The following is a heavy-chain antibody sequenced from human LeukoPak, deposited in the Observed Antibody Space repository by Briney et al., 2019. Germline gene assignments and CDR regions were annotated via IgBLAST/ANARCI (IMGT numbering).Heavy chain of an antibody. CDR2: IYYDGST. J-gene: IGHJ4*02. Sequence: SETLSLTCSVSGASMRRYYWSWIRQPPGKGLEWIGYIYYDGSTTYNPSLKSRVTISVDTSKNQFSLKLTSVTAADTAVYYCASTTGLDDWGQGTLVTVSS. V-gene: IGHV4-59*01. CDR1: GASMRRYY. D-gene: IGHD1-1*01. CDR3: ASTTGLDD.